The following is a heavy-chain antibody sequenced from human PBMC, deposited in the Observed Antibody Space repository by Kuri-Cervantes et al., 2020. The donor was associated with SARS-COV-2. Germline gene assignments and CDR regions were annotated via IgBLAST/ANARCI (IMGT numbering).Heavy chain of an antibody. V-gene: IGHV3-21*01. J-gene: IGHJ4*02. D-gene: IGHD4-17*01. CDR3: ATDYDYGDGIDY. CDR2: ISSSSSYI. Sequence: GGSLRLSCAASGFTFSSYSMNWVRQAPGKGLEWVSSISSSSSYIYYADSVKGRFTISRDNSKNTLYLQMNSLRAEDTAVYYCATDYDYGDGIDYWGQGTLVTVSS. CDR1: GFTFSSYS.